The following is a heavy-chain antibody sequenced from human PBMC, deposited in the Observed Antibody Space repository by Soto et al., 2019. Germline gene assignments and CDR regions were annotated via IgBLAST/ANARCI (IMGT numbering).Heavy chain of an antibody. CDR1: GFSLSNARMG. J-gene: IGHJ6*02. Sequence: QVTLKESGPVLVKPTETLTLTCTVSGFSLSNARMGVSWIRQPPGKALEWLAHIFSNDEKSYSTSLKLRLTISKDTSKRQLVLTMTSMDPVDTATYYCARMRAAAGTYYYYGMDVWGQGTTVTVSS. V-gene: IGHV2-26*01. D-gene: IGHD6-13*01. CDR2: IFSNDEK. CDR3: ARMRAAAGTYYYYGMDV.